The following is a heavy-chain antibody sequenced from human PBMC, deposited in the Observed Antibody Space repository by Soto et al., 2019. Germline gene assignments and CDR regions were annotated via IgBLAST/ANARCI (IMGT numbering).Heavy chain of an antibody. CDR3: ARGSGVTLGWFDP. CDR1: GFTFISYS. CDR2: ISNNGSTV. D-gene: IGHD1-26*01. V-gene: IGHV3-48*02. J-gene: IGHJ5*02. Sequence: EVQLVESGGGLVQPGGSLRLSCAASGFTFISYSMNWVRQAPGKGLEWVSYISNNGSTVYYADSVKGRFTISRDNAKNSVCLQMNSLRDEDTAVYYCARGSGVTLGWFDPWGQGTLVTVSS.